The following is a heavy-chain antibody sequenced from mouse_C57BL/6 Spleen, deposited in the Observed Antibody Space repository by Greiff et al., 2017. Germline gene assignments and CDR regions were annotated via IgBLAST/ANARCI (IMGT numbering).Heavy chain of an antibody. CDR2: IYPGGGYT. D-gene: IGHD1-1*01. CDR1: GYTFTSYW. Sequence: QVQLQQPGTELVKPGASVKLSCKASGYTFTSYWMHWAKQRPGHGLEWIGDIYPGGGYTNYNEKFKGKATLTADKSSSTAYMQFSSLTSEDSAIYYGARGYGSSYWYFDVWGTGTTVTVSS. J-gene: IGHJ1*03. CDR3: ARGYGSSYWYFDV. V-gene: IGHV1-63*01.